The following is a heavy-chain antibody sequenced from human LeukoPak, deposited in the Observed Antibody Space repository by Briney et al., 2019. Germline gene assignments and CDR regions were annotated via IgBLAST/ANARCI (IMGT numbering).Heavy chain of an antibody. Sequence: GGSLRLSCAASGFTFSSYSMNWVRQAPGKGLEWVSSISSSSSYIYYADSVKGRFTISRDNAKNSLYLQMNSLRAEDTAVYYCARDLTAAAAEYYFDYWGQGTLVTVSS. CDR1: GFTFSSYS. CDR2: ISSSSSYI. J-gene: IGHJ4*02. CDR3: ARDLTAAAAEYYFDY. D-gene: IGHD6-13*01. V-gene: IGHV3-21*01.